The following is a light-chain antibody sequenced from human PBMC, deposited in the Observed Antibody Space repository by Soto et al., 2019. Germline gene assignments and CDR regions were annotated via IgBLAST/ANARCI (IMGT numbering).Light chain of an antibody. CDR1: SSNIGSNY. Sequence: QSVLTQPPSASGTPGQRVTISCSGSSSNIGSNYVYWYQQLPGTAPKLLIYRNNQRPSGVPDRFSGSKSGTSASLAISGLRSEDEADYYCAAWDDSRSAVVFGGGTKVTVL. CDR3: AAWDDSRSAVV. V-gene: IGLV1-47*01. J-gene: IGLJ2*01. CDR2: RNN.